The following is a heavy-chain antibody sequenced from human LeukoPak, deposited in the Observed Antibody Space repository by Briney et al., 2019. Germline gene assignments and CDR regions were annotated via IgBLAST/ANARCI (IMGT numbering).Heavy chain of an antibody. CDR2: IYWDDDK. V-gene: IGHV2-5*08. CDR1: GGSISSYYW. Sequence: TLSLTCTVSGGSISSYYWSWIRQPPGKGLEWLGIIYWDDDKRYSPSLKSRLSITKDTPKNQVVLTMTNMDPVDTATYYCARAVATRPADYWGQGTLVTVSS. CDR3: ARAVATRPADY. J-gene: IGHJ4*02. D-gene: IGHD5-12*01.